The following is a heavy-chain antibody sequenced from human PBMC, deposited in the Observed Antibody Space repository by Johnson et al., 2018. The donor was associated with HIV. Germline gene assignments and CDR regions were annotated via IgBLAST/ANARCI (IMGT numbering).Heavy chain of an antibody. D-gene: IGHD3-10*01. CDR3: ARAPEVRGVDAFDV. V-gene: IGHV3-13*01. J-gene: IGHJ3*01. Sequence: VQLVESGGGLVQPGGSLRLSCAASGFTFSSYDMHWVRQATGKGLEWVSAIGTAGDTYYPGSVKGRFTIPRDNSKNTLYLQMNSLEAEDTAVYYCARAPEVRGVDAFDVWGQGTVVTVSS. CDR1: GFTFSSYD. CDR2: IGTAGDT.